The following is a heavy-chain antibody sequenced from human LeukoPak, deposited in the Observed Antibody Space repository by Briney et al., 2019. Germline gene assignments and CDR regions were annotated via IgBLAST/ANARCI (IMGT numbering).Heavy chain of an antibody. CDR3: AKASRTIFEVVIVVGRPSDAFDV. CDR2: INPDTGDT. V-gene: IGHV1-2*06. J-gene: IGHJ3*01. Sequence: ASVKVSCKASAYSFTGYFLHWVRQAPGQGLEWMGRINPDTGDTNYAQKFQGRVTMTRDTSISTAYMELTSPRSDDTAMYYCAKASRTIFEVVIVVGRPSDAFDVWGQGTMVTVSS. D-gene: IGHD3-3*01. CDR1: AYSFTGYF.